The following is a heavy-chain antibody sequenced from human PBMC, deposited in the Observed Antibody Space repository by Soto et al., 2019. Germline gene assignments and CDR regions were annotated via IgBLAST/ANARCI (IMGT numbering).Heavy chain of an antibody. D-gene: IGHD3-10*01. J-gene: IGHJ6*02. CDR2: FDPEDGET. Sequence: QVQLVQSGAEVKKPGASVKVSCKVSGYTLTELSMHWVRQAPGKGLEWMGGFDPEDGETIYAQKFQGRVTMTEDTYTDTAYMELSSLRSEDTAVYYCATDLPRELRWFGESTYGMDVWGQGTTFTVSS. V-gene: IGHV1-24*01. CDR1: GYTLTELS. CDR3: ATDLPRELRWFGESTYGMDV.